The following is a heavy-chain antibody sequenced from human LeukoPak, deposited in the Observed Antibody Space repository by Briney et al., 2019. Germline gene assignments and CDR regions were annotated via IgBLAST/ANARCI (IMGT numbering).Heavy chain of an antibody. J-gene: IGHJ3*02. CDR2: ISWDSAAI. D-gene: IGHD6-13*01. V-gene: IGHV3-9*01. Sequence: SGGSLRLSCAASGFRFDDYAMHWVRQAPGKGLEWVSGISWDSAAIGYADSVRGRFTLSRDNAKNSLFLQMSSLRVEDTALYYCTKRASMGIAAAGDGFHIWGQGTMVTVSS. CDR3: TKRASMGIAAAGDGFHI. CDR1: GFRFDDYA.